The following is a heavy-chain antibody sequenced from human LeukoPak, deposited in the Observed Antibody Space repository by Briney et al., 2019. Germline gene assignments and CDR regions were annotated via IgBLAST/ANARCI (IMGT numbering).Heavy chain of an antibody. D-gene: IGHD3-22*01. CDR3: THYYDSSGYYGAFDI. J-gene: IGHJ3*02. CDR2: IRNKAKSYAT. Sequence: GGSLRLSCAASGFTFSDSAMHWVRQASGKGLEWVGRIRNKAKSYATAYAESVKGRFTISRDDSKNTAYLQMNSLKNEDTAVYYCTHYYDSSGYYGAFDIWGQGTMVTVSS. V-gene: IGHV3-73*01. CDR1: GFTFSDSA.